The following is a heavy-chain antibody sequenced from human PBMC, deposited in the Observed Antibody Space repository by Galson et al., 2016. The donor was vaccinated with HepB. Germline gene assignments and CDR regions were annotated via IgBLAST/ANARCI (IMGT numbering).Heavy chain of an antibody. D-gene: IGHD2-15*01. Sequence: LRLSCAASGLSFSDRWMHWVRQAPGKGLVWVSRVRGDGNFIVYADSVKGRFTTSRDNAKNTLYLQMNSLRTEDTAVYYCAYSDYFDYWGQGSLVTVSS. CDR3: AYSDYFDY. V-gene: IGHV3-74*01. CDR2: VRGDGNFI. CDR1: GLSFSDRW. J-gene: IGHJ4*02.